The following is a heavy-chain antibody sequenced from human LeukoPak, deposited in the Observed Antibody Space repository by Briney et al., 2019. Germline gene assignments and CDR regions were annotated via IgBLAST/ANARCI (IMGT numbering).Heavy chain of an antibody. D-gene: IGHD3-22*01. CDR3: TTGVRDSSGYYNFDY. CDR2: IKSKTDGGTI. V-gene: IGHV3-15*01. Sequence: GGSLRLSCAASGFTFSNAWMNWVRQSPGKGLEWVGHIKSKTDGGTIDYGAPVKGRFTISRDDSKNTLFLQMNSLKTEDTAMYHCTTGVRDSSGYYNFDYWGQGTLVTVSS. J-gene: IGHJ4*02. CDR1: GFTFSNAW.